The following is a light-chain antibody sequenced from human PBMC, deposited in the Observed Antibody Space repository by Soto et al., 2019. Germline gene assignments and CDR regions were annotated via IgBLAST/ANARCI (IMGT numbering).Light chain of an antibody. CDR1: QSISSW. J-gene: IGKJ1*01. CDR2: KAS. CDR3: QQYSSYPRT. V-gene: IGKV1-5*03. Sequence: DIPMTQSPSTLSSSVGDRVTITCRASQSISSWLAWYQQKPGQAPKLLIYKASSLESGVPSRFSGSGSGTEFTLTISRLQPDDFATYYCQQYSSYPRTFGQGTKVEIK.